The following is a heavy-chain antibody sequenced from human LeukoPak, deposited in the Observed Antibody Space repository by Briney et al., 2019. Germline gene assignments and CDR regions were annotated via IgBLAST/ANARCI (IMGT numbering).Heavy chain of an antibody. CDR3: ARDKGGGEGSKFDS. V-gene: IGHV3-7*03. CDR1: GFTFSSYW. Sequence: GGSLRLSCAASGFTFSSYWMSWVRQAPGKGLEWVANIKQDGSEKHYVDSVKGRFTISRDNVKNSLYLQMNSVRAEDTAFYYCARDKGGGEGSKFDSWGQGTLVTVSS. J-gene: IGHJ4*02. CDR2: IKQDGSEK. D-gene: IGHD2-21*01.